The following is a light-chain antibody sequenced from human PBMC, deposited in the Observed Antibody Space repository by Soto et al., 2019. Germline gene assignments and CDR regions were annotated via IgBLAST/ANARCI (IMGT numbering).Light chain of an antibody. Sequence: QSALTQPPSASGSPGQSVTISCTGTSSDVGGYNYVSWYQQHPGKAPKVMMYEVSERPSGVPDRFSGSKSGNTASLAVSGLQAEEEADYYCSSYGGTNSLKVFGGGTKLTVL. J-gene: IGLJ2*01. CDR3: SSYGGTNSLKV. V-gene: IGLV2-8*01. CDR1: SSDVGGYNY. CDR2: EVS.